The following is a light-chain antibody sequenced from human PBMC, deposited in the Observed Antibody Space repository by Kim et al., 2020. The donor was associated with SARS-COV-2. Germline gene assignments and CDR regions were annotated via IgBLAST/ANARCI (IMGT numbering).Light chain of an antibody. Sequence: PGARATRSCRASQSVSSSYLTWYQQKPGHAPRLLIYGASSRATGIPDMFSGSVSGTDFTLTISRLEPEDFAVYYCQQYGSSPPWTFGQGTKVDIK. V-gene: IGKV3-20*01. CDR2: GAS. CDR3: QQYGSSPPWT. CDR1: QSVSSSY. J-gene: IGKJ1*01.